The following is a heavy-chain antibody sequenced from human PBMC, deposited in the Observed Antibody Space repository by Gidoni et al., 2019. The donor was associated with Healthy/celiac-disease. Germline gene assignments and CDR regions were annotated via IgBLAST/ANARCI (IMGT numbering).Heavy chain of an antibody. CDR1: GYSFTSYW. J-gene: IGHJ3*02. CDR3: ARQAIGYSYAFDI. Sequence: EVQLVQAGAEGKKPGESLKISCKGSGYSFTSYWIGWVRQMPGKGLEWMGVIYPGDSDTRYSPSFQGQVTISADKSISTAYLQWSSLKASDTAMYYCARQAIGYSYAFDIWGQGTMVTVSS. CDR2: IYPGDSDT. D-gene: IGHD5-18*01. V-gene: IGHV5-51*01.